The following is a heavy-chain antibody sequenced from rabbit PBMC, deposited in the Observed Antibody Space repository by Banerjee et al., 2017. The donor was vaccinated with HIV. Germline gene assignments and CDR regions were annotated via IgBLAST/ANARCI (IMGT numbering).Heavy chain of an antibody. Sequence: QSLEESGGDLVKPGASLTLTCTASGFSFSSSYYMCWVRQAPGKGLEWIACIYAGSSGSTYYASWAKGRFTISKTSSTTVTLQMTSLTAADTATYFCARGGYPYATIFNLWGQGTLVTVS. CDR1: GFSFSSSYY. V-gene: IGHV1S40*01. CDR2: IYAGSSGST. J-gene: IGHJ4*01. D-gene: IGHD6-1*01. CDR3: ARGGYPYATIFNL.